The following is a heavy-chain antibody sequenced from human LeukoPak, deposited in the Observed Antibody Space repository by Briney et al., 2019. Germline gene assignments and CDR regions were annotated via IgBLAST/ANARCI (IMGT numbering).Heavy chain of an antibody. CDR3: ATQHIVVVTQGTGAFDI. V-gene: IGHV1-24*01. D-gene: IGHD2-21*02. Sequence: ASVKVSCKVSGYTLTELSMHWVRQAPGKGLEWMGGFDPEDGETIYAQKFQGRVTMTEDISTDTAYMELSSLRSEDTAVYYCATQHIVVVTQGTGAFDIWGQGTMVTVSS. CDR1: GYTLTELS. J-gene: IGHJ3*02. CDR2: FDPEDGET.